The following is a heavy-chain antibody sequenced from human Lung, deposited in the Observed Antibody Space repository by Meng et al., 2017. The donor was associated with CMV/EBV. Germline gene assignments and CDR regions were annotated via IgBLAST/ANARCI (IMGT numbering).Heavy chain of an antibody. Sequence: SXTLSLXCTVSGGSISSDNYYWSWIRQPPGKGLEWIGYIYYTGRTYYNPSLKSRLTISIDTSKNQSSLKLSSVTAADTAVYYCARANYYGMDVLGQGTTVT. J-gene: IGHJ6*01. V-gene: IGHV4-30-4*02. CDR3: ARANYYGMDV. CDR2: IYYTGRT. CDR1: GGSISSDNYY.